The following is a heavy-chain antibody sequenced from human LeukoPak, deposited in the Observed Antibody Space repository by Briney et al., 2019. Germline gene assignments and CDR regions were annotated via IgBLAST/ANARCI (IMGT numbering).Heavy chain of an antibody. D-gene: IGHD6-13*01. Sequence: GSLRLSCAASGFTFSSYWMSWVRQAPGKGLEWVANIKQDGSEKYYVDSVKGRFTISRDNAKNSLYLQMNSLRAEDTAVYYCARVVGSSWYNYYYGMDVWGQGTTVTVSS. J-gene: IGHJ6*02. V-gene: IGHV3-7*01. CDR2: IKQDGSEK. CDR1: GFTFSSYW. CDR3: ARVVGSSWYNYYYGMDV.